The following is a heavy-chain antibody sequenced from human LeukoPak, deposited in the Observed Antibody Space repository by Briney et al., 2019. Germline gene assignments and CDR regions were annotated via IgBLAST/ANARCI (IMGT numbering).Heavy chain of an antibody. CDR2: INPNSGGT. CDR1: GYTFTGYY. J-gene: IGHJ5*02. CDR3: AREIGTLDTLSSGWYKRAYNWFDP. V-gene: IGHV1-2*02. Sequence: GASVKVSCKASGYTFTGYYMHWVRQAPGQGLEWMGWINPNSGGTNYAQKFQGRVTMTRDTSISTAYMELSRLGSDDTAVYYCAREIGTLDTLSSGWYKRAYNWFDPWGQGTLVTVSS. D-gene: IGHD6-19*01.